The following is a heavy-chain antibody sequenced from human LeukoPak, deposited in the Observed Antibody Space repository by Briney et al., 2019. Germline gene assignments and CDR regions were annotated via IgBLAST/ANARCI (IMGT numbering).Heavy chain of an antibody. CDR2: IQYDGDFK. CDR3: GREDCGGGRCCSAY. J-gene: IGHJ4*02. Sequence: LSLTCTVSGGSISSGGYYWSWIRQAPGKGLEWVTFIQYDGDFKYYADSVKGRFIVSRDNPKNTVYLQMNSLRADDTAVYYCGREDCGGGRCCSAYWGQGTLVTVAS. V-gene: IGHV3-30*03. D-gene: IGHD2-15*01. CDR1: GGSISSGG.